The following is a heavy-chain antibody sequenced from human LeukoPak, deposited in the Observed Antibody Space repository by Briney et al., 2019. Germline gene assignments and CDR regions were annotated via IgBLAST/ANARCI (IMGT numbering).Heavy chain of an antibody. CDR1: GGSISSSSYY. V-gene: IGHV4-39*01. D-gene: IGHD3-16*01. Sequence: SETLSLTYTVSGGSISSSSYYWGWIRQPPGKGLEWIGSIYYSGSTYYNPSLKSRVTISVDTSKNQFSLKLSSVTAADTAVYYCARPKSPLGAFDIWGQGTMVTVSS. CDR3: ARPKSPLGAFDI. CDR2: IYYSGST. J-gene: IGHJ3*02.